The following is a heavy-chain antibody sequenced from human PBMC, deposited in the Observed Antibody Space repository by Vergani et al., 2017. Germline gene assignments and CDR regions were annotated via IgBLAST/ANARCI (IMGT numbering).Heavy chain of an antibody. V-gene: IGHV1-46*01. Sequence: QVHLVQSAAEVKKPGASVRVSCKASGYTFTNYFLHWVRQAPGQGLEWMAIFEPNGGGTNYAPKFQGRLTLTRDTSTTTVYMSLRGLTSEDTALYYCIRSNYGYDFWGQGTLVTVSS. CDR3: IRSNYGYDF. J-gene: IGHJ4*02. D-gene: IGHD3-16*01. CDR2: FEPNGGGT. CDR1: GYTFTNYF.